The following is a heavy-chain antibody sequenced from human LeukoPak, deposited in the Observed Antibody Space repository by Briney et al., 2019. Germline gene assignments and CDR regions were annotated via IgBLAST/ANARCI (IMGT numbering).Heavy chain of an antibody. CDR2: ICYSGST. J-gene: IGHJ4*02. D-gene: IGHD1-26*01. CDR1: GGPISSYY. CDR3: ARGSVGAPFDY. Sequence: PSETLSLTCTVSGGPISSYYWSWVRQPPGKRLEWIGYICYSGSTNYNPSLKSRVTISVDTSKNQFSLTLSSLTAADSSVYYCARGSVGAPFDYWSQGTLVTVSS. V-gene: IGHV4-59*01.